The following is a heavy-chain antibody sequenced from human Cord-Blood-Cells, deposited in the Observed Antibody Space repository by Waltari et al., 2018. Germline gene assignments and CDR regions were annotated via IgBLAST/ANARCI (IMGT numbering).Heavy chain of an antibody. CDR3: TKTRTTSLFFDY. CDR2: ISYDGSNK. V-gene: IGHV3-30*18. J-gene: IGHJ4*02. CDR1: GFTFSIHG. Sequence: QVQLVESGGGVVRPGRSLRRTCADSGFTFSIHGMHWVRPAPGKGLEWVAVISYDGSNKYYADSVKGRFTISRDNSKNTLYLQMNSLRAEDTAVYYCTKTRTTSLFFDYWGQGTLVTVSS.